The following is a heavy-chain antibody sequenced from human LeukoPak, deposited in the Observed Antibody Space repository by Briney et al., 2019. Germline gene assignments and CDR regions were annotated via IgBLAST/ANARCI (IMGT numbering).Heavy chain of an antibody. CDR2: FDPEDGET. CDR1: GYTLTELS. Sequence: GASVKVSCKVSGYTLTELSMHWVRQAPGKGLEWMGGFDPEDGETIYAQKFQGRVTMTEDTSTDTAYMELSSLRSEDTAVYYCATGRRYSYGPWYYFDYWGQGTLVTVSS. J-gene: IGHJ4*02. CDR3: ATGRRYSYGPWYYFDY. D-gene: IGHD5-18*01. V-gene: IGHV1-24*01.